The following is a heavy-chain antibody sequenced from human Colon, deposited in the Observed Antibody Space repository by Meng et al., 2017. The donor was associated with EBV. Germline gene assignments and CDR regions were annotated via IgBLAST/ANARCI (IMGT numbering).Heavy chain of an antibody. CDR3: VPSP. CDR2: ISGGGDNI. Sequence: EVQVLESGGGLVPPGGSLRLSCAVSGFTFISHTMSWVRQAQGKGLEWVSGISGGGDNIYYADSVKGRFTISRDNSKNTVDLQMNSLRAEDTAVYYCVPSPGGQGTLVTVSS. J-gene: IGHJ4*02. D-gene: IGHD1-14*01. V-gene: IGHV3-23*01. CDR1: GFTFISHT.